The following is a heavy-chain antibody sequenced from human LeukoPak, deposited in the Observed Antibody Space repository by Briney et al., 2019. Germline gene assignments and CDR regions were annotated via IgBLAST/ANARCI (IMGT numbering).Heavy chain of an antibody. Sequence: GGSLRLSCAASGFTFSVYFMGWVRQAPGKGLEWVAVISYDGSNKYYADSVKGRFTISRGNSKNTLYLQMNSLRAEDTAVYYCARAVTYYDFWSGSEYWGQGTLVTVSS. CDR2: ISYDGSNK. CDR1: GFTFSVYF. V-gene: IGHV3-30*03. D-gene: IGHD3-3*01. CDR3: ARAVTYYDFWSGSEY. J-gene: IGHJ4*02.